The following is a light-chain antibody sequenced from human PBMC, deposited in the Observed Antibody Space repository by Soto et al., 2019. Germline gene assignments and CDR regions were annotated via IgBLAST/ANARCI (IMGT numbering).Light chain of an antibody. CDR2: EDS. Sequence: QSALTQPPSVSGSPGQSVTISCTGTSSDVGSYDRVSWYQQSPGTAPKLMIYEDSNRPSGVPDRFSGSKSGTTASLTISGLQAEDEADYYCSSFTSSSTVIFGGGTKLTVL. V-gene: IGLV2-18*02. J-gene: IGLJ2*01. CDR3: SSFTSSSTVI. CDR1: SSDVGSYDR.